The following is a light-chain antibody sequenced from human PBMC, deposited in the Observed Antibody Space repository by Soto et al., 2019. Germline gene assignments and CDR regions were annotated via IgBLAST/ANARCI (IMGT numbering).Light chain of an antibody. CDR2: EVS. CDR1: SSDVGGYNY. J-gene: IGLJ2*01. Sequence: QSVLTQPPSASGSPGQSVTISCTGTSSDVGGYNYVSWYQQHPAKAPQLMIYEVSKRPSGVPDRFSGSKSGNTASLTVSGLQAEDEADYFCTSYAGSNNYVVFGGGTQLTVL. CDR3: TSYAGSNNYVV. V-gene: IGLV2-8*01.